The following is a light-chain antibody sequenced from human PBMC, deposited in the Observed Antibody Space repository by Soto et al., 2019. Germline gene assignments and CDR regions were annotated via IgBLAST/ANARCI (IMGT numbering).Light chain of an antibody. V-gene: IGKV4-1*01. CDR3: QQFYSTPFT. Sequence: DIVMTQSPDSLAVSLGERASINCRSNQSVLYSSNDKNYLAWYQQKPGQPPKLLIYWASSRESGVPARFSGSGSGTEFTLTISSLQAEDVAVYYCQQFYSTPFTFRPGTIVEIK. J-gene: IGKJ3*01. CDR1: QSVLYSSNDKNY. CDR2: WAS.